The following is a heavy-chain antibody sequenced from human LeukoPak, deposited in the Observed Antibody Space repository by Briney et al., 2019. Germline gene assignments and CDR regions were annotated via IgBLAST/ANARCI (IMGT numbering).Heavy chain of an antibody. J-gene: IGHJ4*02. CDR2: IYYSGSA. Sequence: SETLSLTCTVSGGSISSYYWSWIRQSPGKGLEWIGYIYYSGSANYNPSLKSRVTISGDTSKNQFSLKLRSVTTADTAVYYCASNYDSSGYYFDYWGQGTLVTVSS. CDR3: ASNYDSSGYYFDY. CDR1: GGSISSYY. D-gene: IGHD3-22*01. V-gene: IGHV4-59*01.